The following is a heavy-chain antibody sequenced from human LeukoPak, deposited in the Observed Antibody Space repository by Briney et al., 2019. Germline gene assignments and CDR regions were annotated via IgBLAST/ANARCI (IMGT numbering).Heavy chain of an antibody. CDR2: TNQDGRAK. CDR3: SGSSGY. CDR1: GLTISNYW. V-gene: IGHV3-7*04. Sequence: GGSLRLSCTASGLTISNYWMNWVRQAPGKGLEWVANTNQDGRAKYYVDSVKGRFTISRDNAKNSVYLQMNSLRVKDTAVYYCSGSSGYWGQGTLVTVSS. J-gene: IGHJ4*02.